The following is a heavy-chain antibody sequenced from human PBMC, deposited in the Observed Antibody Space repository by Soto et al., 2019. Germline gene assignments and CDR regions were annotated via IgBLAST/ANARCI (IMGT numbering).Heavy chain of an antibody. CDR3: ARDPYGDPSWFDT. Sequence: SETLSLTCAVSGYSISSGYYWGWIRQPPGKGLEWIGSIYHSGSTYYNPSLKSRVTISVDTSKNQFSLKLSSVTAADTAVYYCARDPYGDPSWFDTCGQGTLVTVSS. J-gene: IGHJ5*02. CDR2: IYHSGST. D-gene: IGHD4-17*01. V-gene: IGHV4-38-2*02. CDR1: GYSISSGYY.